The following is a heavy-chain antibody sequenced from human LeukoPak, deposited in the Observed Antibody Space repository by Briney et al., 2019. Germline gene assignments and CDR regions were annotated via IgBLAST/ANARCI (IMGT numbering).Heavy chain of an antibody. CDR3: ARGPYITISGVVNRRYNWFDP. CDR2: MNPNRGKT. J-gene: IGHJ5*02. V-gene: IGHV1-8*03. CDR1: GYTFTSYD. Sequence: ASVKVSCKASGYTFTSYDINWVRQATGQGLEWMGWMNPNRGKTGYAQKFQGRVTITRNTSISTAYMELSSLRSEDTAVYYCARGPYITISGVVNRRYNWFDPWGQGTLVTVSS. D-gene: IGHD3-3*01.